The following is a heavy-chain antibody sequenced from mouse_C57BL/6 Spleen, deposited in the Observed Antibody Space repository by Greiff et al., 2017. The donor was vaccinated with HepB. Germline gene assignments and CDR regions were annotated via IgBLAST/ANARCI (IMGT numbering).Heavy chain of an antibody. Sequence: VQLQQSGPGLVAPSQSLSITCTVSGFSLTSYGVHWVRQPPGKGLEWLVVIWSDGSTTYNSALKSRLSISKDNSKSQVFLKMNSLQTDDTAMYYWARHYNGSRSTDYAMDYWGQGTSVTVSS. CDR2: IWSDGST. D-gene: IGHD1-1*01. V-gene: IGHV2-6-1*01. CDR1: GFSLTSYG. J-gene: IGHJ4*01. CDR3: ARHYNGSRSTDYAMDY.